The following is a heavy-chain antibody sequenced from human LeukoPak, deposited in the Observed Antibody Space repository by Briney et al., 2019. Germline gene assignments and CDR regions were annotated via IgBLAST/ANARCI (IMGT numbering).Heavy chain of an antibody. CDR3: ATSRALPARNNDAFDI. CDR1: GGSFSGYY. CDR2: INHSGST. J-gene: IGHJ3*02. D-gene: IGHD6-6*01. Sequence: SETLSLTCAVYGGSFSGYYWSWIRQPPGKGLEWIGEINHSGSTNYNPSLKSRVTISVDTSKNQFSLKLSSVTAADTAVYYCATSRALPARNNDAFDIWGQGTMVTVSS. V-gene: IGHV4-34*01.